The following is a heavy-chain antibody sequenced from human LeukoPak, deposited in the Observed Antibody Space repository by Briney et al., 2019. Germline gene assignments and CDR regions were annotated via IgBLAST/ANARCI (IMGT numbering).Heavy chain of an antibody. Sequence: ASVKVSCKASGYIFTSYAMHWVRQAPGQRLEWMGWINTGNGNTKYSQKFQGRVTITRDTSASTAYMELSSLRSEDTAVYYCARALGGSGYAYVIWGQGTLVTVSS. CDR1: GYIFTSYA. D-gene: IGHD5-12*01. CDR3: ARALGGSGYAYVI. J-gene: IGHJ4*02. CDR2: INTGNGNT. V-gene: IGHV1-3*04.